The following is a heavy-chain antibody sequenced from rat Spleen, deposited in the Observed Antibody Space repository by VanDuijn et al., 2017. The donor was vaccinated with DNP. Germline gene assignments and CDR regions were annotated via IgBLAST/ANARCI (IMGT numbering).Heavy chain of an antibody. D-gene: IGHD4-3*01. Sequence: EVKLVESGGGLVEPGRSLKISCAASGFNFNDYWMGWVRQAPGKGLEWIGEINQDSSKINYPPSLKDKFTISRDNAQNTLDLQMSKLGSEDTAIYYCARIQFGVRGYAMDAWGQGTSVTVSS. J-gene: IGHJ4*01. CDR2: INQDSSKI. CDR3: ARIQFGVRGYAMDA. CDR1: GFNFNDYW. V-gene: IGHV4-2*01.